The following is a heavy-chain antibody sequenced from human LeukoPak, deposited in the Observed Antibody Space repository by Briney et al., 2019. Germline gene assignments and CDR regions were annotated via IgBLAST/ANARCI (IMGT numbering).Heavy chain of an antibody. J-gene: IGHJ6*03. CDR1: GYNFTSYW. D-gene: IGHD3-10*01. CDR2: IYPGDSDT. CDR3: ARQPPAGSGGYYYYIDV. V-gene: IGHV5-51*01. Sequence: GESLKISCKGSGYNFTSYWIAGVRPMPGKGLEWMGIIYPGDSDTRYSPSFQGQVTISADKSISTAYLQWSSLKASDTAMYYCARQPPAGSGGYYYYIDVWGKGTTVTVSS.